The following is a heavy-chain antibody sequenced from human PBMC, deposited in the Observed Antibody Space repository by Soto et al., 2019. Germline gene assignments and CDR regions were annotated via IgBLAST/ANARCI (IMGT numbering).Heavy chain of an antibody. D-gene: IGHD3-10*01. CDR3: AKGGRDYGSGRIDY. J-gene: IGHJ4*02. CDR1: GFTVSTYG. CDR2: TSYDGSVK. V-gene: IGHV3-30*18. Sequence: QVQLVESGGGVVQPGRSLRLSCAASGFTVSTYGMHWVRQAPGKGLEWVAVTSYDGSVKYYADSVKGRFTTSRDNSKNPLYLQMNSLTAEDTAVYYWAKGGRDYGSGRIDYWGQGTLVSVSS.